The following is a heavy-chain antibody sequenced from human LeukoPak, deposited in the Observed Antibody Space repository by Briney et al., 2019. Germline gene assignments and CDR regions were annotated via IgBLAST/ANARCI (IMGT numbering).Heavy chain of an antibody. V-gene: IGHV3-21*04. D-gene: IGHD6-19*01. CDR3: AKDPIAVAVRGDY. Sequence: GGSLRLSCAASGFTFSSYSMNWVRQAPGKGLEWVSSISSSSSYIYYADSVKGRFTISRDNSKNTLYLQMNSLRAEDTAVYYCAKDPIAVAVRGDYWGQGTLVTVSS. CDR2: ISSSSSYI. CDR1: GFTFSSYS. J-gene: IGHJ4*02.